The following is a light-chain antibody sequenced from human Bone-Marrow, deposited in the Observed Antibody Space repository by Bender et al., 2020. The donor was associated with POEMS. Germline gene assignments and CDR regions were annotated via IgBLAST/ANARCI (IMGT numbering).Light chain of an antibody. Sequence: QSALTQPASVSASPGQSITISCTGTSSDVGAYNYVSWYQQHPGKAPKLLIYDVTKRPSGVFDRFSGSKSGNTASLAISGLQAEDEADYYCTSHRNDGTWVFGGGTKVTVL. V-gene: IGLV2-14*03. CDR2: DVT. CDR3: TSHRNDGTWV. CDR1: SSDVGAYNY. J-gene: IGLJ3*02.